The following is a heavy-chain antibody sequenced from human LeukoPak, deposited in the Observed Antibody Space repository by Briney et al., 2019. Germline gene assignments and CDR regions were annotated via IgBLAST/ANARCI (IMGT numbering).Heavy chain of an antibody. V-gene: IGHV3-53*01. D-gene: IGHD2-15*01. CDR3: ARTVVAAKTYYFDY. Sequence: PGGSLRLSCVVSGFTVSPNYMTWVRQAPGKGLEWVSVLYPGGTTYFADSVKGRFTISRDNSKNTLYLQMNSLRPEDTALYYCARTVVAAKTYYFDYWGRGTLVTVSS. J-gene: IGHJ4*02. CDR1: GFTVSPNY. CDR2: LYPGGTT.